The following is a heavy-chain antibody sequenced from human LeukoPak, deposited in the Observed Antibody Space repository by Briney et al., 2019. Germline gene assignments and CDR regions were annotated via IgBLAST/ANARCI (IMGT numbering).Heavy chain of an antibody. CDR3: AKEHCSSTSCYAFGGYMDV. J-gene: IGHJ6*03. Sequence: GGSLRLSCAASGFTFDDYAMHWVRQAPGKGLEWVSGISWNSGSIGYADSVKGRFTISRDNAKNSLYLQMNSLRAEDTALYYCAKEHCSSTSCYAFGGYMDVWGKGTTVTISS. CDR1: GFTFDDYA. V-gene: IGHV3-9*01. D-gene: IGHD2-2*01. CDR2: ISWNSGSI.